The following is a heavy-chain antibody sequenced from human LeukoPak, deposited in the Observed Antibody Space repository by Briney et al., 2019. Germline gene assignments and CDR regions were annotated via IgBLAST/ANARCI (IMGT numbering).Heavy chain of an antibody. J-gene: IGHJ3*02. CDR3: ARVSEYYYDSSGYTDAFDI. V-gene: IGHV1-2*02. Sequence: ASVKVSCKASGYTFTGYYMHWVRQAPGQGLEWMGWINPNSGGTNYAQKFQGRVTMTRDTSISTAYMELRSLRSDDTAVYYCARVSEYYYDSSGYTDAFDIWGQGTMVTVSS. CDR2: INPNSGGT. D-gene: IGHD3-22*01. CDR1: GYTFTGYY.